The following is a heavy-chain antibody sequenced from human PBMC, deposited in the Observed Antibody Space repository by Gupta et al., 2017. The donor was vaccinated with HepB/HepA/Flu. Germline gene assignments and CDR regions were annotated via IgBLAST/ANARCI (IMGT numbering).Heavy chain of an antibody. CDR3: AKDLREVLFRYYYYYGMDV. D-gene: IGHD1-26*01. CDR1: GFTFSSYG. J-gene: IGHJ6*02. CDR2: ISYDGSNK. Sequence: QVQLVESGGGVVQPGRSLRLSCAASGFTFSSYGMPWVRQAPGKGLEWVAVISYDGSNKYYADSVKGRFTISRDNSKNTLYLQMNSLRAEDTAVYYCAKDLREVLFRYYYYYGMDVWGQGTTVTVSS. V-gene: IGHV3-30*18.